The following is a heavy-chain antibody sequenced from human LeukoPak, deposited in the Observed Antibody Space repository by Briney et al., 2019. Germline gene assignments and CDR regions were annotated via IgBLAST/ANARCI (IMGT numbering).Heavy chain of an antibody. CDR1: GFTFSNYG. CDR3: AAYYYDSSGYDLRFY. D-gene: IGHD3-22*01. J-gene: IGHJ4*02. CDR2: IWYDGSKK. Sequence: GRSLGLSCAASGFTFSNYGMHWVRQAPGKGLEWVAVIWYDGSKKYHADSVKGRFTISRDNSKNTLNLQMNSLRVEDTAVYYCAAYYYDSSGYDLRFYWGQGTLVTVSS. V-gene: IGHV3-33*01.